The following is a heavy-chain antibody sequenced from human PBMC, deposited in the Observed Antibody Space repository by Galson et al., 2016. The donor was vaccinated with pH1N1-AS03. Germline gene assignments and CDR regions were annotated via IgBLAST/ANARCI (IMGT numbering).Heavy chain of an antibody. D-gene: IGHD7-27*01. J-gene: IGHJ5*02. CDR3: ARRANWGFAGRQNWFDP. Sequence: SETLSLTCAVYGGSFSGYSCSWIRQPPGKGLEWIGEINHSGSTNYNPSLKSRVTMLVDMAKNLISLNMTSVTAADTAVYYCARRANWGFAGRQNWFDPWGQGTLVTVSS. V-gene: IGHV4-34*01. CDR1: GGSFSGYS. CDR2: INHSGST.